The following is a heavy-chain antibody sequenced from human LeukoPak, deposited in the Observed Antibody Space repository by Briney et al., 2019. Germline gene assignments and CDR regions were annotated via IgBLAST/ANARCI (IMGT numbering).Heavy chain of an antibody. CDR1: GGSFSGYY. CDR3: ARHSYSRSGDH. D-gene: IGHD6-6*01. CDR2: INHSGSI. V-gene: IGHV4-34*01. J-gene: IGHJ4*02. Sequence: PSETLSLTCAVYGGSFSGYYWSWIRQPPGKGLEWIGEINHSGSINYNPSLKSRVNISVDTSKNQFSLKLSSVTAADTAVYYCARHSYSRSGDHWGQGTLVTVSS.